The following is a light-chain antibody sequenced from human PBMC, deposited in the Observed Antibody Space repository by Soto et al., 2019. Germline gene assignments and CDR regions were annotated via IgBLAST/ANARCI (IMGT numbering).Light chain of an antibody. Sequence: QSVLTQPPSASGTPGQRVSISCSGGSSNIGINTVNWYQQLPGAAPKLLIYRNDQRPSGVPDRFSGSRSGTSASLAIDGLPSEDEADYFCAAWDDSLNGFFVFGTGTKLTVL. CDR2: RND. V-gene: IGLV1-44*01. J-gene: IGLJ1*01. CDR1: SSNIGINT. CDR3: AAWDDSLNGFFV.